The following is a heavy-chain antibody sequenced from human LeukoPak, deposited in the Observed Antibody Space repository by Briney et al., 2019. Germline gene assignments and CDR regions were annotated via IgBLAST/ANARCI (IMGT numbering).Heavy chain of an antibody. J-gene: IGHJ4*02. CDR1: VYTFTGYY. V-gene: IGHV1-2*02. D-gene: IGHD5-24*01. CDR2: INPNSGGT. Sequence: ASVKVSCKASVYTFTGYYMHWVRQAPGQGLEWMGWINPNSGGTNYAQKFQGRVTMTRDTSISTAYMELSRLRSDDTAVYYCARVGRDGYKRFDYWGQGTLVTVSS. CDR3: ARVGRDGYKRFDY.